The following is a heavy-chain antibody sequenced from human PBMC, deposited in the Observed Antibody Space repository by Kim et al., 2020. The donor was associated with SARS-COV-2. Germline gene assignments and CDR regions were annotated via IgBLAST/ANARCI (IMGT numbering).Heavy chain of an antibody. J-gene: IGHJ6*03. D-gene: IGHD6-19*01. CDR3: ARGAVAGTYYMDV. CDR1: GYTFTGYY. CDR2: INPNSGGT. Sequence: ASVKVSCKASGYTFTGYYMHWVRQAPGQGLEWMGWINPNSGGTNYAQKFQGWVTMTRDTSISTAYMELSRLRSDDTAVYYYARGAVAGTYYMDVWGKGTTVTVSS. V-gene: IGHV1-2*04.